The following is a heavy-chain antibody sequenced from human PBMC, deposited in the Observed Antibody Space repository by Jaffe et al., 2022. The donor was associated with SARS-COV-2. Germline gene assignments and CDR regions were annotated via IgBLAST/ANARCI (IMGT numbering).Heavy chain of an antibody. Sequence: QVQLQQWGAGLLKPSETLSLTCAVYGGSFSGYYWSWIRQPPGKGLEWIGEINHSGSTNYNPSLKSRVTISVDTSKNQFSLKLSSVTAADTAVYYCARGARVRYFDWLLNGPYYYYGMDVWGQGTTVTVSS. CDR3: ARGARVRYFDWLLNGPYYYYGMDV. CDR1: GGSFSGYY. CDR2: INHSGST. V-gene: IGHV4-34*01. J-gene: IGHJ6*02. D-gene: IGHD3-9*01.